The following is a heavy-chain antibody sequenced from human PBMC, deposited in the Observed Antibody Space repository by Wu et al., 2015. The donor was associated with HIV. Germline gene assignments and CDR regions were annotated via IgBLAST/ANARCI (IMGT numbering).Heavy chain of an antibody. CDR3: ARGWEGSSSWIAFDI. V-gene: IGHV1-8*03. Sequence: QVQLVQSGAEVKKPGASVKVSCKASGYTFTNYDINWVRQATGQGLEWMGWMNPHSADTDYAQKFQGRVTITRNTSISTAYMELSSLRSEDTAVYYCARGWEGSSSWIAFDIWGQGTMVTVSS. CDR1: GYTFTNYD. J-gene: IGHJ3*02. D-gene: IGHD6-13*01. CDR2: MNPHSADT.